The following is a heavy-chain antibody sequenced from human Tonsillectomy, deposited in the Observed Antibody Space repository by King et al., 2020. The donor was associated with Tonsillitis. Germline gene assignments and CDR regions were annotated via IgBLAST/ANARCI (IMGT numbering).Heavy chain of an antibody. D-gene: IGHD3-22*01. CDR3: ARLDRDKYDSSGYKTSYFYGMDV. CDR2: IHPTDSDT. J-gene: IGHJ6*02. CDR1: GYSFTSYW. Sequence: GQLVQSGAEVKKPGESLKISCKGSGYSFTSYWIGWVRQLPGKGLEWMGVIHPTDSDTRYSPSFQGQVTISADKSISTAYLQWSRLKASDTAMYYCARLDRDKYDSSGYKTSYFYGMDVWGQGTTVTVSS. V-gene: IGHV5-51*01.